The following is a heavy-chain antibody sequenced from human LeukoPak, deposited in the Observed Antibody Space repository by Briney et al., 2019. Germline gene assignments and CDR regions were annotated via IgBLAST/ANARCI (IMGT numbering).Heavy chain of an antibody. Sequence: PGRSLRLSCAASGFTFSSYAMHWVRQAPGKGLEWVAVISYDGSNKYYADSVKGRFTISRDNSKNTLYLQMNSLRAEDTAVYYCARDFRDDYGDYVIPYGMDVWGQGTTVTVSS. CDR2: ISYDGSNK. D-gene: IGHD4-17*01. J-gene: IGHJ6*02. V-gene: IGHV3-30-3*01. CDR1: GFTFSSYA. CDR3: ARDFRDDYGDYVIPYGMDV.